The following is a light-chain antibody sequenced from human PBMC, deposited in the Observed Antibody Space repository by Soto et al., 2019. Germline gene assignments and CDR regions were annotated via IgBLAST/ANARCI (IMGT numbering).Light chain of an antibody. CDR1: QSVSVN. Sequence: EIVMTQSPATLSVSPGERATLSCRASQSVSVNLAWYQQKPGQPPRLLIYGASTRATGIPARFSGSGSGTEFTLTIYSLQSEDFAVYYCQQDNNWPPLTFGGGTKVEIK. J-gene: IGKJ4*01. CDR3: QQDNNWPPLT. V-gene: IGKV3-15*01. CDR2: GAS.